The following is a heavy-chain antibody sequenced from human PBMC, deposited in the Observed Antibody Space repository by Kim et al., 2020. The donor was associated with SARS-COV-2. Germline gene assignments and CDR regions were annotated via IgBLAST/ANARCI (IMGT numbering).Heavy chain of an antibody. V-gene: IGHV3-15*01. J-gene: IGHJ4*02. CDR3: TSGPRGFSSSYYFDS. D-gene: IGHD6-6*01. Sequence: APVKARFTISRDDSKNTLYLQMNSLKTGDTAVYYCTSGPRGFSSSYYFDSWGQGTLVTVSS.